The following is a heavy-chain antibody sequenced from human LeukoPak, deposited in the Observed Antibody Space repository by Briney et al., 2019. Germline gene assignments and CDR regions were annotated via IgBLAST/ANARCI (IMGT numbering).Heavy chain of an antibody. D-gene: IGHD5-18*01. Sequence: GGSLRLSCAASGFTFSTYGMHWVRQAPGKGLEWVAFIRYDGRNKYYADSVKGRFTISRDNSKNTLYLQMNSLRAEDTAVYYCARDPGYDYGYDYWGQGTLVTVSS. CDR1: GFTFSTYG. CDR2: IRYDGRNK. J-gene: IGHJ4*02. CDR3: ARDPGYDYGYDY. V-gene: IGHV3-30*02.